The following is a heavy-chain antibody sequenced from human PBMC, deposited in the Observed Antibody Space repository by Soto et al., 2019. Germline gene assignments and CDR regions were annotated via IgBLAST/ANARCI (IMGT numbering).Heavy chain of an antibody. CDR1: GCTFSSYA. CDR3: ASELRLHSSSWYY. Sequence: QVQLVQSGDEVKKPGSSVKVSCKASGCTFSSYAISGVRQAPGQGLEWMGGFIPIFGTANYAQKFQGRVTITADESTSTAYMELSSLRSEDTAVYYWASELRLHSSSWYYWGQGTLVTVSS. D-gene: IGHD6-13*01. J-gene: IGHJ4*02. CDR2: FIPIFGTA. V-gene: IGHV1-69*01.